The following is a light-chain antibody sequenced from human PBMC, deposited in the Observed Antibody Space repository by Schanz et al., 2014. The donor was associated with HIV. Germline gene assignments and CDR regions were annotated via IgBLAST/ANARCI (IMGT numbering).Light chain of an antibody. J-gene: IGLJ2*01. V-gene: IGLV2-23*02. CDR3: SSYAGNSIFVV. CDR1: SSDIGDYNL. Sequence: QSALAQPASVSGSPGQSITISCTGTSSDIGDYNLVSWYQQHPGKAPKLIIYEVTKRPSGVSNRFSGSKSGNTASLTISGLQSEDEADYHCSSYAGNSIFVVFGGGTKLTVL. CDR2: EVT.